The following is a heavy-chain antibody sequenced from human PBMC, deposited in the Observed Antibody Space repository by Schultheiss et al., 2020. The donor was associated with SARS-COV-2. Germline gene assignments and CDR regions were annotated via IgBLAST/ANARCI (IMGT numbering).Heavy chain of an antibody. CDR3: ARVGSVALTDY. J-gene: IGHJ4*02. D-gene: IGHD6-19*01. V-gene: IGHV3-21*01. Sequence: GGSLRLSCAASGFTFSSYAMSWVRQAPGKGLEWVSTISGNTANTYYADSVKGRFTISRDNAKNSLYLQMNSLRAEDTAVYYCARVGSVALTDYWGQGTLVTVSS. CDR1: GFTFSSYA. CDR2: ISGNTANT.